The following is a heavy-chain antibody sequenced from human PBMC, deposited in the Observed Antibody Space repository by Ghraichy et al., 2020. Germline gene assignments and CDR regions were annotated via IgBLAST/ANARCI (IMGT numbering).Heavy chain of an antibody. CDR3: ARVRDIAARRYDP. J-gene: IGHJ5*02. Sequence: SETLSLTCTVSGGSISSYYWSWIRQPPGKGLEWIGYIYYSGSTNYNPSLKSRVTISVDTSKNQFSLKLSSVTAADTAVYYCARVRDIAARRYDPWGQGTLVTVSS. D-gene: IGHD6-6*01. V-gene: IGHV4-59*01. CDR1: GGSISSYY. CDR2: IYYSGST.